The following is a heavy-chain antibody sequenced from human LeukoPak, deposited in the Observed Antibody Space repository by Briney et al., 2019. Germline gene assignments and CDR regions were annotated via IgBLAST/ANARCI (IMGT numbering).Heavy chain of an antibody. CDR1: GVSFSGYY. D-gene: IGHD6-19*01. CDR3: ARRRYGWYDY. Sequence: PAESLSLTCAVSGVSFSGYYWSWVRQPPGKGLEWIGEINHSGSTNYNPSLNSRVTISVDTSKNQFSLKLSAVTAADTAVYYCARRRYGWYDYWGQGTLVTVSS. J-gene: IGHJ4*02. V-gene: IGHV4-34*01. CDR2: INHSGST.